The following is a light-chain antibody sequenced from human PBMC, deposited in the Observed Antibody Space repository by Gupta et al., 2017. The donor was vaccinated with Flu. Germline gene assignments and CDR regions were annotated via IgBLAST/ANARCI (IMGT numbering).Light chain of an antibody. CDR1: QSISSS. CDR2: KAS. J-gene: IGKJ2*01. CDR3: QQYNSYSTPYT. Sequence: IQMTQSPSSLSASVGDRVTITCRASQSISSSLAWFQQEPGKAPKLLIYKASSLESGVPSRFSGSGSGTEFTRTSSSLQPDDFATYYCQQYNSYSTPYTVGQGTKLASK. V-gene: IGKV1-5*03.